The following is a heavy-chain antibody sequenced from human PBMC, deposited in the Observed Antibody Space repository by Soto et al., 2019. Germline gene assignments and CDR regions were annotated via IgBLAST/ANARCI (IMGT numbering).Heavy chain of an antibody. J-gene: IGHJ5*02. CDR3: ARGGCSGGSCYLRWFDP. CDR1: GGSFSGYY. CDR2: INHSGST. V-gene: IGHV4-34*01. Sequence: SEALSLTCAVYGGSFSGYYWSWSRQPPGKGLEWIGEINHSGSTNYNPSLKSRVTISVDTSKNQFSLKLSSVTAADTAVYYCARGGCSGGSCYLRWFDPWGKGTLVTVSS. D-gene: IGHD2-15*01.